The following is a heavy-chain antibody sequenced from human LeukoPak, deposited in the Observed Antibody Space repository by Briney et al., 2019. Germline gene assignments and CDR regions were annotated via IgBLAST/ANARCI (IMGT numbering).Heavy chain of an antibody. CDR1: GYTFTSYG. CDR3: ARGQVDILTGYYIPPFDY. CDR2: ISAYNGNT. J-gene: IGHJ4*02. D-gene: IGHD3-9*01. Sequence: ASVKVSWKASGYTFTSYGISWVRQAPGQGLEWMGWISAYNGNTNYAQKLQGRVTMTTDTSTSTAYMELRSLRSDDTAVYYCARGQVDILTGYYIPPFDYWGQGTLVTVSS. V-gene: IGHV1-18*01.